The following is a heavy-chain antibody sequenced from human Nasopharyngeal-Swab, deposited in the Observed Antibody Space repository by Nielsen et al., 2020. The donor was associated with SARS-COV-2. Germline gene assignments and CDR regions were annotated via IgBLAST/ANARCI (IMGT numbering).Heavy chain of an antibody. Sequence: SLKISCAASGFTFSDYYMSWIRQAPGKGLEWVSYISSSGSTIYYADSVKGRFTISRHNAMNSLYLQMNSLRPEDTAVYYCGSSGINLNCGGDCYSADIWGQGTMVTVSS. V-gene: IGHV3-11*01. CDR3: GSSGINLNCGGDCYSADI. D-gene: IGHD2-21*02. J-gene: IGHJ3*02. CDR1: GFTFSDYY. CDR2: ISSSGSTI.